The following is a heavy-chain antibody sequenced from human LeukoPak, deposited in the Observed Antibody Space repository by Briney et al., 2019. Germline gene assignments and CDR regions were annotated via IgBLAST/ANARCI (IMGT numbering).Heavy chain of an antibody. CDR2: ISSSGSTI. CDR3: AAISSYYYMDV. D-gene: IGHD2-21*01. CDR1: GFTFSSYE. Sequence: PGGSLRLSCGASGFTFSSYEMNWVRQAPGKGLEWVSYISSSGSTIYYADSVKGRFTISRDNSENTLYLQMNSLRAEDTAVYYCAAISSYYYMDVWGKGTTVTISS. V-gene: IGHV3-48*03. J-gene: IGHJ6*03.